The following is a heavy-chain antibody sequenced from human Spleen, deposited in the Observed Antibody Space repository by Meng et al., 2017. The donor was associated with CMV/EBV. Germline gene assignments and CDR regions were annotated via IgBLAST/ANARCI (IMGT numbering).Heavy chain of an antibody. V-gene: IGHV1-18*01. D-gene: IGHD3-22*01. Sequence: QVQLLKAGDEVKKPWTSVKASCKAFGYTFTSYGISWVRQAPGQGLEWMGWISAYNGNTNYAQKLQGRVTMTTDTSTSTAYMELRSLRSDDTAVYYCARVPGDSSFYFDYWGQGTLVTVSS. CDR2: ISAYNGNT. CDR1: GYTFTSYG. J-gene: IGHJ4*02. CDR3: ARVPGDSSFYFDY.